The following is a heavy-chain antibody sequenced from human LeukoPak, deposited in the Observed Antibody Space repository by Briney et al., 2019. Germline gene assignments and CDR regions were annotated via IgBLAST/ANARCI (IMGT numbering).Heavy chain of an antibody. CDR2: ITGSAGST. CDR3: VKGGRWLHFYFAS. Sequence: GGSLRLSCAASGFTFSSYAMSWVRQVPGKGLEWVSLITGSAGSTYYVDSVRGRFTISRDPSKNILFLQMNSLRAEDTAFYYCVKGGRWLHFYFASWGQGTLVTVSS. CDR1: GFTFSSYA. J-gene: IGHJ4*02. D-gene: IGHD5-12*01. V-gene: IGHV3-23*01.